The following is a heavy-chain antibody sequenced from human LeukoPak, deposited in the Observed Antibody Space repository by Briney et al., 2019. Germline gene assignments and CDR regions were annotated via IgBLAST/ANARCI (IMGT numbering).Heavy chain of an antibody. V-gene: IGHV4-39*01. D-gene: IGHD3-10*01. J-gene: IGHJ4*02. CDR1: GGSISSSTSY. Sequence: PSETLSLTCTVSGGSISSSTSYWGWIRQPPGSGLEWIGSIFYGGSTSYNPSLKGRVAISVGTSKNQFSLNLISVTAADAAVYYCAGYGAGTMRDYWGQGTLVTVSS. CDR2: IFYGGST. CDR3: AGYGAGTMRDY.